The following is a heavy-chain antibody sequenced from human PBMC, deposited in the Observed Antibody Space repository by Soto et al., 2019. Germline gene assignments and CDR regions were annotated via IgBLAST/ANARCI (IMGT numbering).Heavy chain of an antibody. J-gene: IGHJ4*02. CDR2: ISAYNGNT. CDR1: GYTFTSYG. Sequence: QVQLVQSGAEVKKPGASVKVSCKASGYTFTSYGISWVRQAPGQGLEWMGWISAYNGNTNYAQKLQGRVTMTTDTXTTXAYMELRSLRSDDTAVYYCARDFYWQDSSGYPSPYWGQGTLVTVSS. D-gene: IGHD3-22*01. CDR3: ARDFYWQDSSGYPSPY. V-gene: IGHV1-18*01.